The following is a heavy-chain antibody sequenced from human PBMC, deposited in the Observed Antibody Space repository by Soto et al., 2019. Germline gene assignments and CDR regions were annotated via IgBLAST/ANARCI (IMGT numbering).Heavy chain of an antibody. V-gene: IGHV1-2*04. CDR3: ARSHYGNWFDP. D-gene: IGHD1-26*01. J-gene: IGHJ5*02. Sequence: ASVKVSCKASGYTFTGYYMHWVRQAPGQGLEWMGWINPNSGGTKYAQKFQGWVTITRDTSISTAYMELSRLRSDDTAVYYCARSHYGNWFDPWGQGTLVTVSS. CDR2: INPNSGGT. CDR1: GYTFTGYY.